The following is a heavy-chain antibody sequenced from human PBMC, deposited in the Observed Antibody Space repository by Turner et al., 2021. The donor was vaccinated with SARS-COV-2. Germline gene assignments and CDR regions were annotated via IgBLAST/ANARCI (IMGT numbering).Heavy chain of an antibody. V-gene: IGHV3-66*02. J-gene: IGHJ5*02. CDR3: ATDLKGGRGP. CDR1: GFTVSSKY. CDR2: IYSGGST. D-gene: IGHD1-26*01. Sequence: EVQLVESGGGVVQPGGSLRLSCAASGFTVSSKYMSWVRQASGKGLEWVSVIYSGGSTYYADSVKGRFTISRDNSKNTLYRQMNSLRAEDTAVYYCATDLKGGRGPWGQGTLVTVSS.